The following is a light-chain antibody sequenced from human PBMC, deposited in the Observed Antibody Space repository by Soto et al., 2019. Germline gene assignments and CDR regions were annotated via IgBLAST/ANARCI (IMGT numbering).Light chain of an antibody. CDR1: SSDVGGSNY. J-gene: IGLJ2*01. Sequence: QSALTQPASVSGSPGQSITISCTGTSSDVGGSNYVSWYQHHPGKVPKVMIYEVSNRPSGVSSRFSGSKFGNTASLTISGLQAEDEADYYCTSITSSNTLLFGGGTKLTVL. V-gene: IGLV2-14*01. CDR2: EVS. CDR3: TSITSSNTLL.